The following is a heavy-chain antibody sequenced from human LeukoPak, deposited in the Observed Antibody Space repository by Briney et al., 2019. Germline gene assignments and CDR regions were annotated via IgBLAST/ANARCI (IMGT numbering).Heavy chain of an antibody. J-gene: IGHJ4*02. D-gene: IGHD7-27*01. CDR2: IGHDGGNI. CDR3: VKDFNWGFDY. V-gene: IGHV3-30*02. CDR1: GFIFSSYV. Sequence: GGSLRLSCAAPGFIFSSYVMHWVRQAPGKGLEWVAFIGHDGGNINSADSVKGRFTISRDNSRSTLYLQMINLRPEDTPVYYCVKDFNWGFDYWGQGTLVTVSS.